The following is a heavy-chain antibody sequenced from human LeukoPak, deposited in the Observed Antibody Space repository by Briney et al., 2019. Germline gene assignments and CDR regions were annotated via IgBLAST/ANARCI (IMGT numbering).Heavy chain of an antibody. CDR1: GLIFSSYG. CDR2: IRHDESKT. Sequence: GGSLRLSCAASGLIFSSYGMHWVRQAPGEGLEWVAYIRHDESKTFYADSVKGRFTISRDNSKNTLYLQMHSLRAEDTALYYCAKPVIPSAYQGTYYMDVWGKGATVTVSS. J-gene: IGHJ6*03. CDR3: AKPVIPSAYQGTYYMDV. D-gene: IGHD3-16*01. V-gene: IGHV3-30*02.